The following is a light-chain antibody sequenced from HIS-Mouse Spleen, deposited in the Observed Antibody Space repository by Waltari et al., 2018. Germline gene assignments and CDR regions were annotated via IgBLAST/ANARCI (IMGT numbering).Light chain of an antibody. Sequence: QSALTQPASVSGSPGQSITISCTGTSSDVGSYNLVSWYQQHPGKAPKPMIYEGSKRPSGVSNRSSGSKSGNTASLTISGLQAEDEADYYCCSYAGSSTFVVFGGGTKLTVL. CDR3: CSYAGSSTFVV. V-gene: IGLV2-23*01. J-gene: IGLJ2*01. CDR1: SSDVGSYNL. CDR2: EGS.